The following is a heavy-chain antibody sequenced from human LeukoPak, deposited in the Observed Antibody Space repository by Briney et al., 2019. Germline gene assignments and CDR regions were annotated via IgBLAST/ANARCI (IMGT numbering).Heavy chain of an antibody. CDR2: ISAYNGNT. CDR3: AILSYYYGMDV. CDR1: GYVFTRYG. J-gene: IGHJ6*02. D-gene: IGHD2-15*01. V-gene: IGHV1-18*01. Sequence: ASVKVSCKASGYVFTRYGISWVRQAPGQGLEWMGWISAYNGNTNYAQKLQGRVTMTTDTSTSTAYMELRSLRSDDTAVYYCAILSYYYGMDVWGQGTTVTVSS.